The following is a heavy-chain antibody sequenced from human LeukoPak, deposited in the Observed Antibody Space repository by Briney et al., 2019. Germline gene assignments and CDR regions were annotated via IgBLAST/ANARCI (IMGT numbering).Heavy chain of an antibody. V-gene: IGHV1-18*01. CDR2: ITAYNDNT. J-gene: IGHJ4*02. Sequence: GASVKVSCKASGYTFTSYGISWVRQAPGQGLEWMGWITAYNDNTNYAQKLQGRVTMTTDTSTSTAYMELRSLRSDYTAVYYCARALLWFGEPSHIDYWGQGTLVTVSS. D-gene: IGHD3-10*01. CDR1: GYTFTSYG. CDR3: ARALLWFGEPSHIDY.